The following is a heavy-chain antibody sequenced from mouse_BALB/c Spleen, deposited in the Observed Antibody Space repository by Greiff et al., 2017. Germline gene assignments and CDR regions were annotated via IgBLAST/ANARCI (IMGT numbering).Heavy chain of an antibody. CDR3: ARGDFLFAY. CDR2: ISSGSSTI. J-gene: IGHJ3*01. Sequence: EVKVEESGGGLVQPGGSRKLSCAASGFTFSSFGMHWVRQAPEKGLEWVAYISSGSSTIYYADTVKGRFTISRDNPKNTLFLQMTSLRSEDTAMYYCARGDFLFAYWGQGTLVTVSA. V-gene: IGHV5-17*02. CDR1: GFTFSSFG.